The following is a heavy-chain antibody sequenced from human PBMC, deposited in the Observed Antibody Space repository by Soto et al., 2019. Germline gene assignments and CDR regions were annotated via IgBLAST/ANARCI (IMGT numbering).Heavy chain of an antibody. J-gene: IGHJ4*02. CDR2: ISGSGGST. CDR3: AKLLLWFEGPFDY. Sequence: PGGSLRLSCAASGFTFSSYAMSWVRQAPGKGLEWVSAISGSGGSTYYADSVKGRFTISRDNSKNTLYLQMNSLRAEDAAVYYCAKLLLWFEGPFDYWGQGTLVTVSS. V-gene: IGHV3-23*01. D-gene: IGHD3-10*01. CDR1: GFTFSSYA.